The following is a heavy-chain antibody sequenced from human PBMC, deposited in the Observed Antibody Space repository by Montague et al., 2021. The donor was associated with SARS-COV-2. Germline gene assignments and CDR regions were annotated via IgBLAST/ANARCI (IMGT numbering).Heavy chain of an antibody. CDR3: ARAGGFYDYWSGYSSSAGFFDP. V-gene: IGHV4-34*01. CDR2: INHSGSA. CDR1: GGSFSGYY. Sequence: SETLSLTCAVYGGSFSGYYWSWIRQPPGKGLEWIGEINHSGSADYNPSLKSRVTMSVDTSKNQLSLRLNSVTTADTAVYFCARAGGFYDYWSGYSSSAGFFDPWGQGILVTVSS. J-gene: IGHJ5*02. D-gene: IGHD3-3*01.